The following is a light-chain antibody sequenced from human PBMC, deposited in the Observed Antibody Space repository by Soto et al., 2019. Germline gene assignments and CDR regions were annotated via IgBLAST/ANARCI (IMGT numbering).Light chain of an antibody. CDR1: QGIGDD. Sequence: AIQMTQSPSSLSASLGDRVTITCRASQGIGDDLGWYQQKPGKAPKLLIYSASNLQSGVPSRFSGSGSGTDFTLTISSLQPEDFATYYCLQDYYYPFTFGPGTRVDIK. CDR3: LQDYYYPFT. V-gene: IGKV1-6*01. CDR2: SAS. J-gene: IGKJ3*01.